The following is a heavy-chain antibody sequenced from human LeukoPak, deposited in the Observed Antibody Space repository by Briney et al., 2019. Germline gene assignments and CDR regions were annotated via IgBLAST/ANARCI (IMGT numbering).Heavy chain of an antibody. CDR3: ARGGSVVPAAIDYYYYYYMDV. D-gene: IGHD2-2*01. J-gene: IGHJ6*03. Sequence: GGSLRLSCAASGFTFDDYGMSWVRQAPGKGLEWVSGINWNRDITGYADSVKGRFTISRDNAKNSLYVQMNSLRVGDTALYYCARGGSVVPAAIDYYYYYYMDVWGKGTTVTVSS. CDR1: GFTFDDYG. V-gene: IGHV3-20*04. CDR2: INWNRDIT.